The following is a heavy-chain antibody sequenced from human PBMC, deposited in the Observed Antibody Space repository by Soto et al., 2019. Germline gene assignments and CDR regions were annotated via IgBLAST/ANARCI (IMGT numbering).Heavy chain of an antibody. J-gene: IGHJ3*02. Sequence: ASVKVSCKASGYTFTSYDINWVRQATGQGLEWMGWMNPNSGNTGYAQKFQGRVTMTRNTSISTAYMELSSLRSEDTAVYYCASFPITGTTQDPFDIWAQGTMVPLSS. CDR2: MNPNSGNT. V-gene: IGHV1-8*01. D-gene: IGHD1-20*01. CDR3: ASFPITGTTQDPFDI. CDR1: GYTFTSYD.